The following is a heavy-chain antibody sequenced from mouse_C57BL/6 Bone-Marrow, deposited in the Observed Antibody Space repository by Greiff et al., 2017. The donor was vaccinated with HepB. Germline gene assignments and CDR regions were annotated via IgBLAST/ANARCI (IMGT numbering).Heavy chain of an antibody. D-gene: IGHD4-1*01. CDR1: GYTFTSYG. V-gene: IGHV1-81*01. J-gene: IGHJ2*01. Sequence: QVQLKQSGAELARPGASVKLSCKASGYTFTSYGISWVKQRTGQGLEWIGEIYPRSGNTYYNEKFKGKATLTADKSSSTAYMELRSLTSEDSAVYFCARSMGRGCFDYWGQGTTLTVSS. CDR2: IYPRSGNT. CDR3: ARSMGRGCFDY.